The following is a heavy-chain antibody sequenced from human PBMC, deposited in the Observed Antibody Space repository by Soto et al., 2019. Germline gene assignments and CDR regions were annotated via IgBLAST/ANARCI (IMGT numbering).Heavy chain of an antibody. J-gene: IGHJ6*02. Sequence: QVQLQESGPGLVKPSQTLSLTCTVSGGSISSGGYYWSRIRQHPGKGLEWIGYIYYSGSTYYNPSLKSRVTISVDTSKNQFSLKLSSVTAADTAVYYCARAAYCSGGSCYLRSHYYGMDVWGQGTTVTVSS. CDR2: IYYSGST. CDR3: ARAAYCSGGSCYLRSHYYGMDV. D-gene: IGHD2-15*01. V-gene: IGHV4-31*03. CDR1: GGSISSGGYY.